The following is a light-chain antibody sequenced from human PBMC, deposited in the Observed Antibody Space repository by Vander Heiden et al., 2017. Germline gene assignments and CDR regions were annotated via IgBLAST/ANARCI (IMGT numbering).Light chain of an antibody. J-gene: IGLJ3*02. CDR3: SAYTSSHTLV. V-gene: IGLV2-14*03. Sequence: QSALPQPASVSGSPGQSITRSCPGTSSDVGGYNYVSWYQQRPGKAPELMIYDVSTRPSGVSNRFSGSKSGNTASLTISGLQAEDEADYYCSAYTSSHTLVFGGGTKLTVL. CDR2: DVS. CDR1: SSDVGGYNY.